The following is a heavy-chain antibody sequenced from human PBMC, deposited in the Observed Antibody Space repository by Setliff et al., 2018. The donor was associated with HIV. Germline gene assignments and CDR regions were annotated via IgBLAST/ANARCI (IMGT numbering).Heavy chain of an antibody. D-gene: IGHD5-18*01. CDR3: ARGLSVYSYANVYYYHGMDV. CDR1: GGSISRNYY. CDR2: FHYSGST. Sequence: SETLSLTCNVSGGSISRNYYWGWIRQPPDKGLEWIGSFHYSGSTSYNPSLRSRVTISVDTSKNQFSLKLSPVTAADTAVYYCARGLSVYSYANVYYYHGMDVWGQGTTVTVSS. J-gene: IGHJ6*02. V-gene: IGHV4-39*07.